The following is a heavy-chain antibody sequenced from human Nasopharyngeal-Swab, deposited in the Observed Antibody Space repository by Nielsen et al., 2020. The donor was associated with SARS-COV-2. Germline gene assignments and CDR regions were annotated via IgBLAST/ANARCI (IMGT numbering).Heavy chain of an antibody. CDR1: GGSDSENY. CDR3: VRGFRTWSFPSTYYYYHMDV. CDR2: ISHSGAT. V-gene: IGHV4-34*01. J-gene: IGHJ6*03. D-gene: IGHD2/OR15-2a*01. Sequence: SESLSLTWAVCGGSDSENYWNWVRQSPGKWPEWIGEISHSGATNYKSSLRSRVIMSVDTSKNQFSLELRSVTAADTAVYYCVRGFRTWSFPSTYYYYHMDVWGQGTTVTVSS.